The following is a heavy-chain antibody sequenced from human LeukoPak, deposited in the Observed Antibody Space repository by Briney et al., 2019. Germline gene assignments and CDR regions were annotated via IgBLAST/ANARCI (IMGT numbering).Heavy chain of an antibody. V-gene: IGHV1-69*02. J-gene: IGHJ4*02. Sequence: ASVKVSFKASRGTFSSYTISWVRQAPGQGLEWMGRIIPILGIANYAQKFQGRVTITADKSTSTAYMELSSLRSEDTAVYYCARALKVCSSTSCDDYWGQGTLVTVSS. CDR1: RGTFSSYT. CDR3: ARALKVCSSTSCDDY. D-gene: IGHD2-2*01. CDR2: IIPILGIA.